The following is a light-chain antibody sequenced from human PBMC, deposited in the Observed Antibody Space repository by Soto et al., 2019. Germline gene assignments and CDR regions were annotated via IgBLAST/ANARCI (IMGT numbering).Light chain of an antibody. Sequence: EMVMTQSPATLSVSPGERATLSCRASQSVGSNLAWYQQKPGQAPRLLIYAASTRATGIPARFSGSGSGTEFTLTISSLQSEDFATYYCQQYNSILNTFGQGTRLEIK. CDR3: QQYNSILNT. CDR2: AAS. CDR1: QSVGSN. V-gene: IGKV3-15*01. J-gene: IGKJ2*01.